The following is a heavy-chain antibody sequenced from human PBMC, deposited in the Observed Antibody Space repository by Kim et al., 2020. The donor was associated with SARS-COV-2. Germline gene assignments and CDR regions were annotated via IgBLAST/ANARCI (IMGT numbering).Heavy chain of an antibody. V-gene: IGHV4-59*09. Sequence: NTNYNPSLQSRVTSSVDTSKNQFSLKVTSVTAADTAIYYCARGTDYGFDYWGQGTLVTVSS. CDR2: NT. J-gene: IGHJ4*02. CDR3: ARGTDYGFDY. D-gene: IGHD3-16*01.